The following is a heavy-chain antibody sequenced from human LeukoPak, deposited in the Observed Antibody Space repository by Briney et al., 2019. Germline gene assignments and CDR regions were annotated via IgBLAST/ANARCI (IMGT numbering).Heavy chain of an antibody. J-gene: IGHJ4*02. V-gene: IGHV3-21*01. CDR3: ARESAAATFDY. CDR2: ISSSNSFK. Sequence: XXXXQXXGKXLEXFVSISSSNSFKNYADSVKGRFTISRDNAQNPLYLQMSSLRAEDTAVYYCARESAAATFDYWGQGTLVTVSS. D-gene: IGHD6-13*01.